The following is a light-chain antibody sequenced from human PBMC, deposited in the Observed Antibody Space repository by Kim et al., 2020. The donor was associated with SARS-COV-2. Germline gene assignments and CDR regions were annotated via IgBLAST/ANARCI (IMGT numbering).Light chain of an antibody. V-gene: IGKV3-20*01. CDR1: QTVTSNY. CDR3: QQYGSSPAT. Sequence: EIVLTKSPGTLSLSPGERATLSCRASQTVTSNYLAWYQQKPGQAPRLLIYGASSRATGISDRFSGSGSGTDFTLTISRLEPEDFAVYYCQQYGSSPATFGPGTKVDIK. J-gene: IGKJ1*01. CDR2: GAS.